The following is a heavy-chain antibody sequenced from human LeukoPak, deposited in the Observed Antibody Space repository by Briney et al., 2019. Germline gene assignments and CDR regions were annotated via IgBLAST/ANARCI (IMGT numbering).Heavy chain of an antibody. CDR2: ISPSGDIT. CDR3: AKDDAWLRFGE. D-gene: IGHD3-10*01. V-gene: IGHV3-23*01. J-gene: IGHJ4*02. Sequence: QPGGSLRLSCAASGFTFSSYSMNWVRQAPGKGLEWVSGISPSGDITYYADSVKGRFAISRDNSKNTLYLEVISLTAEDTAVYYCAKDDAWLRFGEWSQGTLVTVSS. CDR1: GFTFSSYS.